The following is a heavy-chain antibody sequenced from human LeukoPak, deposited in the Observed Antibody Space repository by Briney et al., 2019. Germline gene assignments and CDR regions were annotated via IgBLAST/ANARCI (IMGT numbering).Heavy chain of an antibody. J-gene: IGHJ4*02. CDR2: ISSSSSYI. CDR3: ARDGSGVADY. CDR1: GFTFSSYS. V-gene: IGHV3-21*01. Sequence: GSLRLSCAASGFTFSSYSMNWVRQAPGKELEWVSSISSSSSYIYYADSVKGRFTISRDNAKNSLYLQMNSLRAEDTAVYYCARDGSGVADYWGQGTLVTVSS. D-gene: IGHD3-3*01.